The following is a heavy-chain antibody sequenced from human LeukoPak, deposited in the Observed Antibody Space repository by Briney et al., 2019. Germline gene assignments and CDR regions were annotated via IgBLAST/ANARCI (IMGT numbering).Heavy chain of an antibody. CDR2: FYYSGGT. CDR3: ARHARYCGGGTCFDY. J-gene: IGHJ4*02. CDR1: CRSISSYF. Sequence: AEPLPLTCTVSCRSISSYFWSLIRQPPGKGLEWVGVFYYSGGTNYNPSLKSRVTISVDTSENQFSLKLSSVNAADTAVYDCARHARYCGGGTCFDYWGQGTLVTVSS. V-gene: IGHV4-59*08. D-gene: IGHD2-15*01.